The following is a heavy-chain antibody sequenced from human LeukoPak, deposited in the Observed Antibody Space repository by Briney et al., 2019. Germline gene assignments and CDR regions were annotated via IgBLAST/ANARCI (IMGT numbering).Heavy chain of an antibody. CDR3: ARSNWNYDGHFDY. CDR2: IYYSGST. Sequence: SETLSLTCTVSGGSISRYYWSWIRQPPGKGLEWIGYIYYSGSTNYNPSLRSRVTISVDTSKNQFSLKLSSVTAADTAVYYCARSNWNYDGHFDYWGQGTLVTASS. CDR1: GGSISRYY. D-gene: IGHD1-7*01. J-gene: IGHJ4*02. V-gene: IGHV4-59*01.